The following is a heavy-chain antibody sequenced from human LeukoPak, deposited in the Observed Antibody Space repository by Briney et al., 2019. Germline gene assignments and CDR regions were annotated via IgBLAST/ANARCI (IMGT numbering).Heavy chain of an antibody. CDR3: ARVRYCSSTTCRGAFDI. CDR1: GFPFSDHY. CDR2: TRNKANSYTT. Sequence: GSLILSCAASGFPFSDHYMDWVRQAPGKGLEWVGRTRNKANSYTTEYAASVKGRFTISRADSENSLYLQMNSLKTEDTAVYYCARVRYCSSTTCRGAFDIWGQGTMVTVSS. J-gene: IGHJ3*02. D-gene: IGHD2-2*01. V-gene: IGHV3-72*01.